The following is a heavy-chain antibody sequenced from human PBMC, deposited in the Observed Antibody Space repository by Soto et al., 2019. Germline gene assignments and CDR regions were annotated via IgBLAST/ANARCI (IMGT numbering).Heavy chain of an antibody. CDR3: AKGDSSAYRYFYCYYGMDV. Sequence: GASVKVSCKASGYTFTSYYLHWVRQAPGQGLEWMAMINPSSGSTSFAQRFQDRVTLTRDTSTSTVDMELSSLRSDDTAVYYCAKGDSSAYRYFYCYYGMDVWGQGTTVTVSS. CDR2: INPSSGST. D-gene: IGHD3-22*01. V-gene: IGHV1-46*01. J-gene: IGHJ6*02. CDR1: GYTFTSYY.